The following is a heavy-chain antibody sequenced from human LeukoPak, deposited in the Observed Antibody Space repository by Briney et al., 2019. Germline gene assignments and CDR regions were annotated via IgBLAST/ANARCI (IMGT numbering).Heavy chain of an antibody. J-gene: IGHJ4*02. CDR1: GGSMSSYY. Sequence: SETLSLTCTVSGGSMSSYYWSWIRQPPGTGLEWIGYTYYSGRTNYNPSLKSRVTMSVDTSKNQFSLKLSSVTAADTAVYYCARDNRGWYLDYWGQGTLVTVSS. CDR3: ARDNRGWYLDY. CDR2: TYYSGRT. D-gene: IGHD6-19*01. V-gene: IGHV4-59*12.